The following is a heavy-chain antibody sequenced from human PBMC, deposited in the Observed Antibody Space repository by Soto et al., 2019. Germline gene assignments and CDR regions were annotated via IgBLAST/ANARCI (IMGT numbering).Heavy chain of an antibody. CDR2: IGTAGDT. CDR1: GFTFSSYD. V-gene: IGHV3-13*04. J-gene: IGHJ2*01. D-gene: IGHD4-17*01. Sequence: EVQLVESGGGLVQPGGSLRLSCAASGFTFSSYDMHWVRQATGKGLEWVSAIGTAGDTYYPGSVKGRFTISRENAKNSWYLQMNSLRAGDTAVYYCARVATVVTPRAIGYWYFDLWGRGTLVTVSS. CDR3: ARVATVVTPRAIGYWYFDL.